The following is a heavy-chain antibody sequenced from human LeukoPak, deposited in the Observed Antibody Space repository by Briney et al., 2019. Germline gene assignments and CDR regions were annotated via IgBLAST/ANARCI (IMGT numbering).Heavy chain of an antibody. D-gene: IGHD4-23*01. CDR1: GFTFSTYS. Sequence: GRSLRLSCAASGFTFSTYSMHWARQAPGKGLEWVANILYDGSHEFYADSVKGRFTISRDNSKNTLYLQINSLRTEDTAVYFCAKEGRWLDSWGQGTLVTVSS. CDR3: AKEGRWLDS. V-gene: IGHV3-30*04. CDR2: ILYDGSHE. J-gene: IGHJ4*02.